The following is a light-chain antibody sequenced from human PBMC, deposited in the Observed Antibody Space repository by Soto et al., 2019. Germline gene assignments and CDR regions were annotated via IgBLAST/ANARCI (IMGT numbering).Light chain of an antibody. CDR2: AAS. Sequence: AIQLTQSPSSLPAYVGHRLTITCRASQVINSFLAWYQQKPGKAPKLLIYAASSLQTGVPSRFSGSGSATDFTLTINSLQPEDFATYYCQQTDSYPSTFGGGTKVDTK. CDR1: QVINSF. CDR3: QQTDSYPST. V-gene: IGKV1-13*02. J-gene: IGKJ4*01.